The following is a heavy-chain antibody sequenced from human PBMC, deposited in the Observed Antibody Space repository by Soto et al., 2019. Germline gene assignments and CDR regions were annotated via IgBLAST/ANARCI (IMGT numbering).Heavy chain of an antibody. CDR2: IWYDGSNK. D-gene: IGHD6-13*01. J-gene: IGHJ5*02. CDR1: GFTFSSYG. V-gene: IGHV3-33*01. CDR3: AREGGIAAAESWFDP. Sequence: QVQLVESGGGVVQPGRSLRLSCAASGFTFSSYGMHWVRQAPGKGLEWVAVIWYDGSNKYYADSVKGRFTISRDNSKNTLYLQMNSLRAEDTAVYYCAREGGIAAAESWFDPWGQGTLVTVSS.